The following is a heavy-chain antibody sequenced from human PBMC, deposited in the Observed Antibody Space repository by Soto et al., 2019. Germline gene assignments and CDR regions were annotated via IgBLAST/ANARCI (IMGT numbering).Heavy chain of an antibody. Sequence: QLQLLESGPGLVKASATLSLTCSVSGGSISTSRSYWAWIRQPPGQVLEWLANIFYSGSTFYNPSLASRVSVSVDTSKNEFSLKLRSVTAADTAVYYCASQPTTGDTDLWFDPWGQGTLVTVSS. CDR2: IFYSGST. CDR1: GGSISTSRSY. J-gene: IGHJ5*02. CDR3: ASQPTTGDTDLWFDP. V-gene: IGHV4-39*01. D-gene: IGHD2-21*01.